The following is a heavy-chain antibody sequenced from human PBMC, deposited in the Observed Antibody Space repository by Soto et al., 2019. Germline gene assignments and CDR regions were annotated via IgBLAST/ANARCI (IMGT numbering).Heavy chain of an antibody. V-gene: IGHV5-51*03. CDR3: ARAMVRGKNYYGVDV. CDR1: GYSFTSYW. J-gene: IGHJ6*02. CDR2: IYPGDSDT. Sequence: EVQLVQSGAEVKKPGESLKISCKGSGYSFTSYWIGWVRQMPGKGLEWMGIIYPGDSDTRYSPSFQGQVTISADKSISTAYLQWSSRKASDTAIYYCARAMVRGKNYYGVDVWGQGTTVTVSS. D-gene: IGHD3-10*01.